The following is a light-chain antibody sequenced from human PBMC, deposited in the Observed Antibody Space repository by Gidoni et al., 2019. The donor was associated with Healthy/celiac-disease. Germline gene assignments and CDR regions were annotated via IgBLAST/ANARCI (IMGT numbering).Light chain of an antibody. CDR2: DVS. CDR1: SSNVGGYNN. J-gene: IGLJ1*01. Sequence: QSALTQPASAPGSPGQSITISCTATSSNVGGYNNGSWYPQHPGKSPKLMIYDVSNLPSGVSNRFSGSKSGNTASMTISGLQAEDEADYYCSSYTSSTPYVFGTGTKVTVL. V-gene: IGLV2-14*01. CDR3: SSYTSSTPYV.